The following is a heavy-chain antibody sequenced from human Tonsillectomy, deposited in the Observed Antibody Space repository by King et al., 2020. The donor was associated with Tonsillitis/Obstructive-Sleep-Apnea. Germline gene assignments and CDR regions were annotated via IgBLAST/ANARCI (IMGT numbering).Heavy chain of an antibody. D-gene: IGHD6-19*01. Sequence: QLVQSGAEVKKPGSSVKVSCKASGGTFSSYAISWVRQAPGQGLEWMGGIIPILGIANYAQKFQGRVTITAAKSTSTAYMELSSLRSEDTAVYYCARGREYSSGWYEPPRYWGQGTLVTVSS. CDR1: GGTFSSYA. V-gene: IGHV1-69*10. CDR2: IIPILGIA. J-gene: IGHJ4*02. CDR3: ARGREYSSGWYEPPRY.